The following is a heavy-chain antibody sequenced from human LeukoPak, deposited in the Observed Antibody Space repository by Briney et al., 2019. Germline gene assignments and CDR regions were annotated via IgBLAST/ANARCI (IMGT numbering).Heavy chain of an antibody. J-gene: IGHJ4*02. CDR1: GFTFSSSS. V-gene: IGHV3-21*01. CDR3: ARTLGPKYSSSWYGY. D-gene: IGHD6-13*01. Sequence: PGGSLRLSCAASGFTFSSSSMNWVRQAPGKGLEWVSSLSSNSAYIYYADSVKGRFAISRDNAKNSLYLQMNSLRAEDTAVYYCARTLGPKYSSSWYGYWGQGTLVTAAS. CDR2: LSSNSAYI.